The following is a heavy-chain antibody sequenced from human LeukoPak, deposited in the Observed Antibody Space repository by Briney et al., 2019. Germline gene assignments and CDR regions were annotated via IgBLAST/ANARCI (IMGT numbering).Heavy chain of an antibody. J-gene: IGHJ4*02. CDR2: IRQDGSEK. CDR3: ARGYCSGGSCYGDY. D-gene: IGHD2-15*01. CDR1: GFTFSSYW. V-gene: IGHV3-7*03. Sequence: GGSLRLSCAASGFTFSSYWMSWVRQAPGKGLEWVANIRQDGSEKYHVDSVKGRFTTSRDNAKNSLYLQMNSLRAEDTAVYYCARGYCSGGSCYGDYWGQGTLVTVSS.